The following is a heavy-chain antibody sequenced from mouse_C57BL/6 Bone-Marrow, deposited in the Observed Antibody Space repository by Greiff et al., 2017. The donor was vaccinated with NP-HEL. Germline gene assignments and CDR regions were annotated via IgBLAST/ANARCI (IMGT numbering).Heavy chain of an antibody. D-gene: IGHD1-1*01. J-gene: IGHJ4*01. Sequence: VQRVESGAELARPGASVKLSCKASGYTFTSYGISWVKQRTGQGLEWIGEIYPRSGNTYYNEKFKGKATLTADKSSSTAYMELRSLTSEDSAVYYCAREPGGDYGRMDYWGQGTSVTVSS. V-gene: IGHV1-81*01. CDR1: GYTFTSYG. CDR3: AREPGGDYGRMDY. CDR2: IYPRSGNT.